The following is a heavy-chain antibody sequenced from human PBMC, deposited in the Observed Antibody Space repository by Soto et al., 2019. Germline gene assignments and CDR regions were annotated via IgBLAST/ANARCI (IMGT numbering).Heavy chain of an antibody. Sequence: SVKVSCKASGGTFSSYAISWVRQAPGQGLEWMGGIIPIFGTANYAQKFQGRVTITADESTSTAYMELSSLRSEDTAVYYCARDANQCYSSGYSGLGSDFDHWGQGTLVSVSS. D-gene: IGHD3-22*01. CDR2: IIPIFGTA. CDR1: GGTFSSYA. CDR3: ARDANQCYSSGYSGLGSDFDH. J-gene: IGHJ4*02. V-gene: IGHV1-69*13.